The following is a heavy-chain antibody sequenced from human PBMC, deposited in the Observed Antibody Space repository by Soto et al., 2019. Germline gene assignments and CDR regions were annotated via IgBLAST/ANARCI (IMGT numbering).Heavy chain of an antibody. D-gene: IGHD5-12*01. CDR3: ARDGDGYDH. J-gene: IGHJ1*01. V-gene: IGHV4-61*01. Sequence: QVQLQESGPGLVKPSETLSLTCSVSGGSISSGSYYWTWIRQPPGKGLEWIGYIYSSGGTSYNPSLNSRVTISVDTSKNQFSLKLSSVTAADTAVYYCARDGDGYDHWGQGTLVTVSS. CDR1: GGSISSGSYY. CDR2: IYSSGGT.